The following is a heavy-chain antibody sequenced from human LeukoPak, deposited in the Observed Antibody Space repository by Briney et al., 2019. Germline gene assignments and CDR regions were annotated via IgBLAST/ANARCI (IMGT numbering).Heavy chain of an antibody. CDR3: ARNSAGYSYGYEDY. CDR1: GYTFTSYG. CDR2: NNPSGGST. Sequence: ASVKVSCKASGYTFTSYGISWVRQAPGQGLEWMGINNPSGGSTSYAQKFQGRVTMTRDTSTSTVYMELSSLRSEDTAVYYCARNSAGYSYGYEDYWGQGTLVTVSS. D-gene: IGHD5-18*01. J-gene: IGHJ4*02. V-gene: IGHV1-46*01.